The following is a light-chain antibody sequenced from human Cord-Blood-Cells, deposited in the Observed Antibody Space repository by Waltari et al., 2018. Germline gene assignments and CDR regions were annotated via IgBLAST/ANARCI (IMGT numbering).Light chain of an antibody. CDR1: SSNIGSNT. CDR3: AAWDDSLNGPV. J-gene: IGLJ3*02. Sequence: QSVLTQPPSASGTPGQRVTISCSGSSSNIGSNTVNWYQQLPGTAPKLLICRNMQHASGVPDRVSGSKSGTSASLAISGLQPEDEADYYCAAWDDSLNGPVCGGGTKLTGL. CDR2: RNM. V-gene: IGLV1-44*01.